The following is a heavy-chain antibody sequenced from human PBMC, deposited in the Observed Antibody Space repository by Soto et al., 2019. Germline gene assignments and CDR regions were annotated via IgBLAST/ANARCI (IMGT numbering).Heavy chain of an antibody. CDR3: ALTLGDPTPTGAFDI. V-gene: IGHV4-59*01. D-gene: IGHD3-16*01. Sequence: GKGLEWIGYIYYRGSPNYNPPXXSRVTISVDTSKNQFPLKLSHVTAADTAVYYCALTLGDPTPTGAFDIWGQGTMVTVSS. J-gene: IGHJ3*02. CDR2: IYYRGSP.